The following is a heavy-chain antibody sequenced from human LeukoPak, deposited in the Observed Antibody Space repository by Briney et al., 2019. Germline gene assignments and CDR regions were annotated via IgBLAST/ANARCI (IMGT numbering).Heavy chain of an antibody. V-gene: IGHV1-2*02. D-gene: IGHD5-18*01. Sequence: GASVKVSCKASGYTFTGYYMHWVRQAPGQGLEWMGWINPNSGGTNYAQKFQGRVTMTRDTSISTAYMELSRLRSDDTAVYYCARARGYSHGRRDLVDYWGQGTLVTVSS. J-gene: IGHJ4*02. CDR3: ARARGYSHGRRDLVDY. CDR1: GYTFTGYY. CDR2: INPNSGGT.